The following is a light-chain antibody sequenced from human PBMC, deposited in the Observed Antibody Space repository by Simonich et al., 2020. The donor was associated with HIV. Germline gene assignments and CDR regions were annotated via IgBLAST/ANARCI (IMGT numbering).Light chain of an antibody. CDR2: DVT. CDR3: SSYAGSNNLV. Sequence: HSALTQPASVSGSPGQSITISCTGTSSDIGGDKYVSWYQQHPGKAPKLMIYDVTTRPSGVSNRFSGSKSGNTASLTISGLQAEDEADYYCSSYAGSNNLVFGGGTKLTVL. V-gene: IGLV2-14*01. J-gene: IGLJ3*02. CDR1: SSDIGGDKY.